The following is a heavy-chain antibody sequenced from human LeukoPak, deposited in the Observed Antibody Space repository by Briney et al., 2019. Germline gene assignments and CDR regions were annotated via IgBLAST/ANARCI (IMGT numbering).Heavy chain of an antibody. CDR2: IADDGSNK. D-gene: IGHD1-1*01. V-gene: IGHV3-30-3*01. CDR3: ARPVRDPAASDI. Sequence: GGSLRLSWAAAGFTFSSYAMHWVRQAAGKGLEWVAVIADDGSNKYYADSVEGRFTSSRDNSKNTMYLHMNSPRAEHTAVYYCARPVRDPAASDIWGQGTMVTAPS. CDR1: GFTFSSYA. J-gene: IGHJ3*02.